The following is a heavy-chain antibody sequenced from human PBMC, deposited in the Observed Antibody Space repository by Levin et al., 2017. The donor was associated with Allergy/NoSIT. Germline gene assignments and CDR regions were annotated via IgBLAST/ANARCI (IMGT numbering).Heavy chain of an antibody. D-gene: IGHD6-13*01. CDR3: ARERAYSSSWSPSYYYYYGMDV. CDR1: GGSISSYY. CDR2: IYYSGST. J-gene: IGHJ6*02. Sequence: SETLSLTCTVSGGSISSYYWSWIRQPPGKGLEWIGYIYYSGSTNYNPSLKSRVTISVDTSKNQFSLKLSSVTAADTAVYYCARERAYSSSWSPSYYYYYGMDVWGQGTTVTVSS. V-gene: IGHV4-59*01.